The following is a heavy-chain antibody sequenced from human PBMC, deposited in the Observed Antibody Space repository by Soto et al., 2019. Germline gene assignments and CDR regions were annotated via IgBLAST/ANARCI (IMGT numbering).Heavy chain of an antibody. CDR2: MNPNSGNT. V-gene: IGHV1-8*01. CDR1: GYTFTSYD. CDR3: ARVIAAAADFDY. Sequence: GASVQVSCKASGYTFTSYDINWVRQATGQGLEWMGWMNPNSGNTGYAQRLQGRVTMTTDTSTSTAYMELRSLRSDDTAVYYCARVIAAAADFDYWGQGTLVTVSS. D-gene: IGHD6-13*01. J-gene: IGHJ4*02.